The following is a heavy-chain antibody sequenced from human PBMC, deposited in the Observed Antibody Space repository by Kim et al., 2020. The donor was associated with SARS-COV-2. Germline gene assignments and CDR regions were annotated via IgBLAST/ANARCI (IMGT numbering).Heavy chain of an antibody. Sequence: TNYNPSLKSRVTISVDTSKNQFALKLSSVTAADTAVYYCAREVATIGHDYWGQGTLVTVSS. CDR3: AREVATIGHDY. V-gene: IGHV4-59*01. CDR2: T. J-gene: IGHJ4*02. D-gene: IGHD5-12*01.